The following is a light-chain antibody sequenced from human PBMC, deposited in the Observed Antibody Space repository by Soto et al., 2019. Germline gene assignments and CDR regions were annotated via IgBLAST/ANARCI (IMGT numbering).Light chain of an antibody. V-gene: IGKV1-39*01. CDR1: QSISTY. CDR3: QQSYSTPRT. Sequence: DIQMTQSPSSLSASVGDRVTITCRASQSISTYLNWYQQKPGKAPKLLIYAASTLQGGVPSRFSGSGSRTDFTLTISSLQPEDFATYYCQQSYSTPRTFGQGTRVEFK. J-gene: IGKJ1*01. CDR2: AAS.